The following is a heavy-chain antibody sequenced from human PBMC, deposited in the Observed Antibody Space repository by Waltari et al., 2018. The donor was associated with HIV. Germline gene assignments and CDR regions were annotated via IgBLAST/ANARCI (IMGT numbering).Heavy chain of an antibody. CDR1: GGSISSSSYY. Sequence: QLQLQESGPGLVKPSETLSLTCTVSGGSISSSSYYWGWIRQPPGKGLEWIGSIYSSGSTYYNPSLKSRVTISVDTSKNQFSLKLSSVTAADTAVYYCARLFQETDAFDIWGQGTMVTVSS. CDR2: IYSSGST. J-gene: IGHJ3*02. V-gene: IGHV4-39*01. CDR3: ARLFQETDAFDI.